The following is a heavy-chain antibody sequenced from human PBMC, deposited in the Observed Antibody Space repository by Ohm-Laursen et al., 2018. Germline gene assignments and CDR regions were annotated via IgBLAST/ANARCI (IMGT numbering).Heavy chain of an antibody. CDR2: VYSGGNT. J-gene: IGHJ6*02. CDR3: ARCKQPRDYYGVDV. CDR1: DFPVSNNY. Sequence: SLRLSCSASDFPVSNNYISWVRQAPGKGLEWISVVYSGGNTYYADSVKGRFTISRDNAKNSLYLQMNSLRAEDTAVYYCARCKQPRDYYGVDVWGQGTTVTVSS. D-gene: IGHD6-13*01. V-gene: IGHV3-53*01.